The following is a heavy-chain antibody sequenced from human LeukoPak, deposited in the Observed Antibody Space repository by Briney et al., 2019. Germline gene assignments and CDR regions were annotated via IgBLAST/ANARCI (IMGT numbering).Heavy chain of an antibody. CDR1: GFTFTTYS. Sequence: GGSLRLSCAASGFTFTTYSMNWVRQAPGKGLEWVSSISSSSTYIYYADSVKGRFTISRDNAKNSLYLQMNSLRAEDTALYYCAPSYGSGSYPLDFWGQGTLVSVSS. CDR2: ISSSSTYI. CDR3: APSYGSGSYPLDF. J-gene: IGHJ4*02. V-gene: IGHV3-21*01. D-gene: IGHD3-10*01.